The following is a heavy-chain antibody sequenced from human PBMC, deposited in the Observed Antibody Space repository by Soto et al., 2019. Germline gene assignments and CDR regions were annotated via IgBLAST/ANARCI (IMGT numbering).Heavy chain of an antibody. CDR2: IIPIFDTT. J-gene: IGHJ4*02. V-gene: IGHV1-69*13. Sequence: ASVKVSCKASGGTFSSHALSWVRQAPGEGLEWMGGIIPIFDTTHYAQNFQGRVTITADESTSTAYMELSSLRSADTAMYYCASHYYDSSGYPDYWGQGTLVTVSS. CDR1: GGTFSSHA. D-gene: IGHD3-22*01. CDR3: ASHYYDSSGYPDY.